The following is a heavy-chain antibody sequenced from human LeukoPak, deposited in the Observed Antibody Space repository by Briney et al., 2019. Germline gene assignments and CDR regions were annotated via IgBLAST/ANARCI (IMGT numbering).Heavy chain of an antibody. CDR3: AGGPSGTYGQTLY. D-gene: IGHD1-26*01. J-gene: IGHJ4*02. CDR1: GGSISSYY. CDR2: IYYNGNT. Sequence: SETLSLTCTVSGGSISSYYWSWVRQPPEKGLEWIGYIYYNGNTNYNPSLRSRVTISVDTSKNQFSLKLSSVTAADTAVYYCAGGPSGTYGQTLYWGQGTLVTVSS. V-gene: IGHV4-59*01.